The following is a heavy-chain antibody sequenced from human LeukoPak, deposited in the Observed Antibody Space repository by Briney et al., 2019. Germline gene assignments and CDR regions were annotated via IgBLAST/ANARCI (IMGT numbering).Heavy chain of an antibody. J-gene: IGHJ4*02. Sequence: ASVNVSCTASGYTFTSYDINWVRQAPGQGLEWMGWMNPNSGNTGYAQKFQGRVTMTRNTSISTAYMELSSLRSEDTAVYYCARGAAAGVVDYWGQGTLVTVSS. V-gene: IGHV1-8*01. CDR2: MNPNSGNT. D-gene: IGHD6-13*01. CDR3: ARGAAAGVVDY. CDR1: GYTFTSYD.